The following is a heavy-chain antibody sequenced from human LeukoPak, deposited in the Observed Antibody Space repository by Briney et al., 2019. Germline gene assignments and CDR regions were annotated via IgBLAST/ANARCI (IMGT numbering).Heavy chain of an antibody. CDR3: ARGYYEYVWGSYRTTSFDY. CDR1: GGSFSGYY. Sequence: SETLSLTCAVYGGSFSGYYWSWIRQPPGKGLEWIGEINHSGSTNYNPSLKSRVTISVDTSKNQFSLKLSSVTAADTAVYYCARGYYEYVWGSYRTTSFDYWGQGTLVTVPS. V-gene: IGHV4-34*01. D-gene: IGHD3-16*02. J-gene: IGHJ4*02. CDR2: INHSGST.